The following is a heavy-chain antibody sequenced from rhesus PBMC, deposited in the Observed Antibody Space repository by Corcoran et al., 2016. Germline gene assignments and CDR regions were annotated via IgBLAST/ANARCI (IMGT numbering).Heavy chain of an antibody. J-gene: IGHJ4*01. D-gene: IGHD4-23*01. CDR1: GGSTSGGYG. CDR2: IYSSNGNT. CDR3: ARAEYSNFDY. V-gene: IGHV4S7*01. Sequence: QVQLQDSGPGLLKPSDTLSLTCAVSGGSTSGGYGWGCISQSPGTVLEGIGSIYSSNGNTYYNPSLKSRVTISTDTSKNQFSLKLSSVTAADTAVYYCARAEYSNFDYWGQGVLVTVSS.